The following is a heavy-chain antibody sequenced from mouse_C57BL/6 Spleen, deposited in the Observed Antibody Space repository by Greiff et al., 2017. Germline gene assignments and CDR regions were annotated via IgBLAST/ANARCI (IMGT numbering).Heavy chain of an antibody. V-gene: IGHV1-18*01. Sequence: VQLQQSGPELVKPGASVKIPCKASGYTFTDYNMDWVKQSPGQSLAWIGDINPNSGGTIYNQKFKGKATFTVDKSSSTAYMELRSLTSEDTAVDYCARRGYYGRSYVDWYFDVWGTGTTVTVSS. J-gene: IGHJ1*03. CDR2: INPNSGGT. CDR3: ARRGYYGRSYVDWYFDV. CDR1: GYTFTDYN. D-gene: IGHD1-1*01.